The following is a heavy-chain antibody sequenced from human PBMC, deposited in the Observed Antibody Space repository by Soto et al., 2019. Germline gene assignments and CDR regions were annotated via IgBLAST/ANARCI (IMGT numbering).Heavy chain of an antibody. J-gene: IGHJ4*02. V-gene: IGHV3-30*18. CDR3: AKDRPYRVGELGDAVDY. CDR2: ISYDGSNK. CDR1: GFTFSSYG. Sequence: QVQLVESGGGVVQPGRSLRLSCAASGFTFSSYGMHWVRQAPGKGLEWVAVISYDGSNKYYADSVKGRFTISRDNSKNTLYLQMNSLRAEDTAVYYCAKDRPYRVGELGDAVDYWGQGTLVTVSS. D-gene: IGHD3-16*01.